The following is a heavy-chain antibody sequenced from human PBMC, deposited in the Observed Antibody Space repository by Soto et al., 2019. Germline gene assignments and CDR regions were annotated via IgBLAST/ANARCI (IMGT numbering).Heavy chain of an antibody. V-gene: IGHV1-3*01. CDR2: INAGNGKT. D-gene: IGHD1-26*01. J-gene: IGHJ5*02. Sequence: GASVKVSCKASGYTFTSYAMHWVRQAPGQRPGWMGWINAGNGKTKYSEKFQGRVTITRDTSANTAYMELSSLRSEDTAVYNCARWEVRGGFDPWGQGTPVTVSS. CDR3: ARWEVRGGFDP. CDR1: GYTFTSYA.